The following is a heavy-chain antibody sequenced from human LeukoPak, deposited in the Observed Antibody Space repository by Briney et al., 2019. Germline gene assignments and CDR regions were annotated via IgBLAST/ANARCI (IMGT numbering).Heavy chain of an antibody. D-gene: IGHD3-22*01. CDR1: GYTFTSYG. V-gene: IGHV1-69*05. CDR3: ARVFTMIVGGAFDI. J-gene: IGHJ3*02. Sequence: GASVKVSCKASGYTFTSYGISWVRQAPGQGLEWMGRIIPIFGTAHYAQKFQGRVTITTDESTSTAYMELSSLRSEDTAVYYCARVFTMIVGGAFDIWGQGTMVTVSS. CDR2: IIPIFGTA.